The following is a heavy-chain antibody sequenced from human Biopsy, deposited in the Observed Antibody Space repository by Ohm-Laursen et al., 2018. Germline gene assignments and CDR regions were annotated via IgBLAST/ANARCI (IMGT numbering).Heavy chain of an antibody. CDR1: GFIFSTYG. Sequence: SLRLSCTASGFIFSTYGMHWVRQAPGKGLESVALISYDGYNKWYADSVKGRFTISRDNSKNTLYLQMNSLRVEDTAVYYCAKDGGPYCGGCELDYWGQGTLVTVSS. CDR2: ISYDGYNK. V-gene: IGHV3-30*18. CDR3: AKDGGPYCGGCELDY. J-gene: IGHJ4*02. D-gene: IGHD2-21*01.